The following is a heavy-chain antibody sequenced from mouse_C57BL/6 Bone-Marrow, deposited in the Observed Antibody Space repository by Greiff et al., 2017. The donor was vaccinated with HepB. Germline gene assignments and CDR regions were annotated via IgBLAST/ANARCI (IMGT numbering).Heavy chain of an antibody. CDR1: GYTFTNYW. V-gene: IGHV1-63*01. D-gene: IGHD2-4*01. CDR3: ARGYYDYDY. Sequence: VQGVQSGAELVRPGTSVKMSCKASGYTFTNYWIGWVKQRPGHGLEWIGDIYPGGGYTNYNEKFKGKATRTAYKSSSTAYMQFSSLTSGDSAIYYCARGYYDYDYWGQGTTLTVSS. J-gene: IGHJ2*01. CDR2: IYPGGGYT.